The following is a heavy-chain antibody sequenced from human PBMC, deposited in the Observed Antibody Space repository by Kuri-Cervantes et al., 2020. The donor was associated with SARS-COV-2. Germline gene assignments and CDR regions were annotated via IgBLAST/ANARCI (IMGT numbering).Heavy chain of an antibody. CDR2: ISSSSSYI. V-gene: IGHV3-21*01. D-gene: IGHD3-10*01. Sequence: GSLRLSCAASGFTFSSYSMNWVRQAPGKELEWVSSISSSSSYIYYADSVKGRFTISRDNAKNSLYLQMNSLRAEDTAVYYCARSMVRGVARFDYWGQGTLVTVSS. CDR3: ARSMVRGVARFDY. J-gene: IGHJ4*02. CDR1: GFTFSSYS.